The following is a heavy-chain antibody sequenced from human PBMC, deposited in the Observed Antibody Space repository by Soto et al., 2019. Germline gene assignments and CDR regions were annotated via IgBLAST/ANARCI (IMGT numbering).Heavy chain of an antibody. Sequence: GGSLRLSCAASGFTFSSYSMNWVRQDPGKGLEWVSYISSSSSTIYYADSVKGRFTISRDNAKNSLYLQMNSLRAEDTAVYYCARDPDYYGSGSYYNTFHGFWFDPWGQGTLVTVSS. CDR2: ISSSSSTI. D-gene: IGHD3-10*01. V-gene: IGHV3-48*01. J-gene: IGHJ5*02. CDR3: ARDPDYYGSGSYYNTFHGFWFDP. CDR1: GFTFSSYS.